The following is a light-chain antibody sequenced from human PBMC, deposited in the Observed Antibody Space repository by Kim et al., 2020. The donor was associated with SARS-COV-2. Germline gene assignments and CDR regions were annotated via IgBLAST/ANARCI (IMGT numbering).Light chain of an antibody. CDR3: SSYTSSSTWV. CDR1: SSDLGGYNY. Sequence: QSALTQPASVSGSPGQSITISCTGTSSDLGGYNYVSWYQQHPGKAPKLMIYDVSKRPSGVSNRFSGSKSGNTASLTISGHQAEDEADYYCSSYTSSSTWVFGGGTKLTVL. J-gene: IGLJ3*02. CDR2: DVS. V-gene: IGLV2-14*01.